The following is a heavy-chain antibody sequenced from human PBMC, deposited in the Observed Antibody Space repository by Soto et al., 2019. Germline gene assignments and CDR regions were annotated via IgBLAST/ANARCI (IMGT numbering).Heavy chain of an antibody. Sequence: QVQLVQSGAEVKKPGSSVKVSCKASGGTFSSYTISWVRQAPGQGLEWMGRIIPILGIANYAQKFQGRVTITADKSTSTAYMELSSLRSEDTAVYYCARGHNYYGSGAQFDYWGQGTLVTVSS. D-gene: IGHD3-10*01. J-gene: IGHJ4*02. CDR1: GGTFSSYT. V-gene: IGHV1-69*02. CDR2: IIPILGIA. CDR3: ARGHNYYGSGAQFDY.